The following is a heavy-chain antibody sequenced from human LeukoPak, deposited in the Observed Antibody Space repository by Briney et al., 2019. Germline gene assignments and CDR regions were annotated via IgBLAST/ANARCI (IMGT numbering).Heavy chain of an antibody. V-gene: IGHV3-21*01. D-gene: IGHD3-22*01. CDR3: AREQGGGYYYDSSGYPIDAFDI. Sequence: GGSLRLSCAASGFTFSSYSMNWVRQAPGKGLEWVSSISSSSSYIYYADSVKGRFTISRDNAKNSLYLQMNSLRAEDTAVYYCAREQGGGYYYDSSGYPIDAFDIWGQGTMVTVSS. CDR1: GFTFSSYS. CDR2: ISSSSSYI. J-gene: IGHJ3*02.